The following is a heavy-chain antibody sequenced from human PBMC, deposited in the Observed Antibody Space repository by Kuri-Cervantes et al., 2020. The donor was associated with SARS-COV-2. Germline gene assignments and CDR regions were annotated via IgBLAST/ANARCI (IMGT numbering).Heavy chain of an antibody. CDR1: GFTFSSYS. D-gene: IGHD3-16*01. V-gene: IGHV3-21*01. Sequence: GGSLRLSCAASGFTFSSYSMNWVRQAPGKGLEWVSSISSSSSYIYYADSVKGRFTISRDNAKNSLYLQMNSLRAEDTAVYYCARDPIYDYVWGSYRDDAFDIWGQGTMVTGSS. J-gene: IGHJ3*02. CDR2: ISSSSSYI. CDR3: ARDPIYDYVWGSYRDDAFDI.